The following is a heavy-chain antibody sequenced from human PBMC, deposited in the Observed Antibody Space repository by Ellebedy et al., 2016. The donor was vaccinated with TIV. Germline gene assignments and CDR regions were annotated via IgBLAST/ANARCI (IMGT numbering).Heavy chain of an antibody. D-gene: IGHD3-10*01. J-gene: IGHJ4*02. V-gene: IGHV3-23*01. CDR1: GLTFSSHA. CDR2: ITESGGNT. Sequence: PGGSLRLSCAASGLTFSSHAMSWVRQAPGKGLEWVSSITESGGNTYYADSVTGRFTISRDNSKDTLFLQMNSLRAEDTAVYYCASSRYHYYLGNTIFVYWGQGTLVTVSS. CDR3: ASSRYHYYLGNTIFVY.